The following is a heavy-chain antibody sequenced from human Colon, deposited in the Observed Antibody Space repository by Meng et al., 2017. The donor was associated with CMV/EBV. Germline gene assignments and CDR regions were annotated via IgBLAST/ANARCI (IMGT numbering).Heavy chain of an antibody. Sequence: ASVKVSCKASGYTFTGYYMHWVRQAPGQGPEWMGRISPYSGHTNSAPKFQGRITLTTDTSTSTAYMDLRSLRSDDTAVYYCVRSLDDASGQFRDYWGQGTLVTVSS. V-gene: IGHV1-18*04. D-gene: IGHD3-3*01. CDR1: GYTFTGYY. CDR2: ISPYSGHT. J-gene: IGHJ4*02. CDR3: VRSLDDASGQFRDY.